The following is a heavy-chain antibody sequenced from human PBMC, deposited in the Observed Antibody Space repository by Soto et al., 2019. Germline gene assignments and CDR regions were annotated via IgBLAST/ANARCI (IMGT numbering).Heavy chain of an antibody. V-gene: IGHV4-31*11. CDR3: ARVGYHYGSGSYDMDV. CDR1: GGSISSGAYY. Sequence: SETLSLTCAVPGGSISSGAYYWSWIRQHPGKGLEWIGYIYYGGNTYYNPSLKSRVIISVDTSKNQFSLRLSSVTAADTAGYYCARVGYHYGSGSYDMDVWGQGTTVTVSS. CDR2: IYYGGNT. D-gene: IGHD3-10*01. J-gene: IGHJ6*02.